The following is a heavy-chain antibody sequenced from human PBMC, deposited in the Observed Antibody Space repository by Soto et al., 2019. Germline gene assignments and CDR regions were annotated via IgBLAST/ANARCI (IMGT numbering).Heavy chain of an antibody. CDR3: ARFNWYFDL. V-gene: IGHV4-59*01. Sequence: QVQLQESGPGLVKPSETLSLTCTVSGGSISSYYWSWIRQPPGKGLEWIGYIYYRGSTNYNPARKSRVPISADTTKNQFPLKLSSVTAADTTMYYCARFNWYFDLWRRGTLVTVSS. CDR2: IYYRGST. CDR1: GGSISSYY. J-gene: IGHJ2*01.